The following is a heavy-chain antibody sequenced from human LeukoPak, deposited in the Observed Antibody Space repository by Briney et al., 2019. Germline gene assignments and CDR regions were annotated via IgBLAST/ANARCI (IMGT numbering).Heavy chain of an antibody. Sequence: ASVKVSCKASGYTFTGYYMHWVRQAPGQGLEWMGWINPNSGRTNYAQKFQGRVTMTRDTSISTAYMELSRLRSDDTAVYYCAREVQDYYGSGSLTLYYMDVWGKGTTVTISS. V-gene: IGHV1-2*02. CDR1: GYTFTGYY. CDR3: AREVQDYYGSGSLTLYYMDV. D-gene: IGHD3-10*01. J-gene: IGHJ6*03. CDR2: INPNSGRT.